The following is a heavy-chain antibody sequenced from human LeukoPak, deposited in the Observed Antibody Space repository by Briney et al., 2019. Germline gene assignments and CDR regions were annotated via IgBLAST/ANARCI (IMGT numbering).Heavy chain of an antibody. CDR1: GGSIISSDYH. D-gene: IGHD2-15*01. CDR3: ARHCCSGPAKRVFDI. Sequence: SETLTLTCTVSGGSIISSDYHWGWVRQPPGKGLEWIGTISYSGNTDYNPSLRSRVTISVDTSNNQFSLRLGSVTAADTAVYHCARHCCSGPAKRVFDIWGQGTMVTVSS. J-gene: IGHJ3*02. V-gene: IGHV4-39*01. CDR2: ISYSGNT.